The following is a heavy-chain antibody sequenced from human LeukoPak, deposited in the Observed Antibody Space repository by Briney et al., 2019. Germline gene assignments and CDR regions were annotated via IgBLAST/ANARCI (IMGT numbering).Heavy chain of an antibody. CDR1: GGSFSGYY. CDR2: INHSGST. V-gene: IGHV4-34*01. J-gene: IGHJ5*02. CDR3: ARAVTSSSSWYKWVNWFDP. Sequence: KPSETLSLTCAVYGGSFSGYYWSWIRQPPGKGLEWIGEINHSGSTNNNPSLKSRVTISVDTSKNQFSLKLSSVTAADTAVYYCARAVTSSSSWYKWVNWFDPWGQGTLVTVSS. D-gene: IGHD6-13*01.